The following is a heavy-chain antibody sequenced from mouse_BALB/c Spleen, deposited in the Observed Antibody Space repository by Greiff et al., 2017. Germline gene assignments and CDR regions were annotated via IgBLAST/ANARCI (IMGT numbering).Heavy chain of an antibody. Sequence: EVQLVESGGGLVQPGGSRKLSCAASGFTFSSFGMHWVRQAPEKGLEWVAYISSGSSTIYYADTVKGRFTISRDNPKNTLFLQMTSVRSEDTAMYYCARGWYAVDYWGQGTSVTVSS. CDR3: ARGWYAVDY. V-gene: IGHV5-17*02. CDR2: ISSGSSTI. J-gene: IGHJ4*01. D-gene: IGHD2-3*01. CDR1: GFTFSSFG.